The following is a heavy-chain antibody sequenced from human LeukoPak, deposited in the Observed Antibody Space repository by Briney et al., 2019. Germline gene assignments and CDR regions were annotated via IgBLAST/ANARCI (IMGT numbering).Heavy chain of an antibody. CDR2: INPNSGGT. D-gene: IGHD3-22*01. CDR1: GYTFTSYD. CDR3: ARELTPHYDSSGSRRNAFDI. V-gene: IGHV1-2*02. Sequence: ASVKVSRKASGYTFTSYDINWVRQATGQGLEWMGWINPNSGGTNYAQKFQGRVTMTRDTSISTAYMELSRLRSDDTAVYYCARELTPHYDSSGSRRNAFDIWGQGTMVTVSS. J-gene: IGHJ3*02.